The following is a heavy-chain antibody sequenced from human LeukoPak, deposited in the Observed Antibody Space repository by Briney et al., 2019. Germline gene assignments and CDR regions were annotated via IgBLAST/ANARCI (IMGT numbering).Heavy chain of an antibody. Sequence: GASVKVSCKASGYTFTGYYMHWVRQAPGQGLEWMGWISAYNGNTNYAQKFQGRVTMTRDTSISAAYMELSRLRSDDTAVYYCARSAQYYYDSSGYYDYWGQGTLVTVSS. V-gene: IGHV1-2*02. D-gene: IGHD3-22*01. CDR1: GYTFTGYY. J-gene: IGHJ4*02. CDR2: ISAYNGNT. CDR3: ARSAQYYYDSSGYYDY.